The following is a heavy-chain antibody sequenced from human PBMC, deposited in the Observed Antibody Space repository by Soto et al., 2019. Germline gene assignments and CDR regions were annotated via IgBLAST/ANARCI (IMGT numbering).Heavy chain of an antibody. J-gene: IGHJ1*01. V-gene: IGHV3-74*01. CDR3: ARLPNKSPQN. CDR2: ISTDASST. Sequence: EVQLVESGGGLVQPGVSLRLSCAASGFTFSSYWMHWVRHAPGKGLVWVSSISTDASSTSYADPVKGRFTISRDNAKNTLYLQLNSVRAEDTAVYYCARLPNKSPQNWGQGTLVIVSP. CDR1: GFTFSSYW.